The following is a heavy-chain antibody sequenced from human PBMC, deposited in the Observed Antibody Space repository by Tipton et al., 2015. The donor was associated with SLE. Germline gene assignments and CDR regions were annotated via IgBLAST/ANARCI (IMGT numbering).Heavy chain of an antibody. CDR1: GGSITNDNHY. CDR3: ARSLDTFDG. CDR2: IYASGST. V-gene: IGHV4-61*02. Sequence: TLSLTCTVSGGSITNDNHYWSWIRQPAGKGLEWIGRIYASGSTNYNPSLKSRLTISVDTSKNQFSLNLSSVTAADTAVYYCARSLDTFDGWGQGTMVTVSS. J-gene: IGHJ3*01.